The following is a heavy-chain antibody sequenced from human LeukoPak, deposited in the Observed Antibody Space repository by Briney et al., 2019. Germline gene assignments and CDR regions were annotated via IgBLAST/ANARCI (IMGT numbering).Heavy chain of an antibody. CDR2: IFPSGGEI. J-gene: IGHJ4*02. D-gene: IGHD6-19*01. CDR1: GFPFSTFA. Sequence: GSLRLSCAASGFPFSTFAMIWVRQPPGKGLEWVSSIFPSGGEIHYADSVRGRFTISRDNSKSTLSLQMNSLRAEDTAVYYCAKDHLPGIVVADRDYWGLGTLVTVSS. V-gene: IGHV3-23*01. CDR3: AKDHLPGIVVADRDY.